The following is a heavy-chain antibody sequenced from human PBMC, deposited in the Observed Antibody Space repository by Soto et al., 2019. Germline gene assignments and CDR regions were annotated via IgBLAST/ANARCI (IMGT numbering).Heavy chain of an antibody. J-gene: IGHJ4*02. CDR2: IRSKANSYAT. CDR1: GFTFSGSA. V-gene: IGHV3-73*01. D-gene: IGHD3-10*01. CDR3: GWITMVRGAIQKVN. Sequence: PGGSLRLSCAASGFTFSGSAMHWVRQASGKGLEWVGRIRSKANSYATAYAASVKGRFTISRDDSKNTAYLQMNSLKTEDTAVYYCGWITMVRGAIQKVNWGQGTQVTVSS.